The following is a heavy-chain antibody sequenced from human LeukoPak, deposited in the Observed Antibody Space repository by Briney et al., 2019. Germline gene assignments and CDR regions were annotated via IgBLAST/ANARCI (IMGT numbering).Heavy chain of an antibody. D-gene: IGHD6-6*01. V-gene: IGHV4-59*01. J-gene: IGHJ4*02. CDR2: IYYSGST. CDR3: AVGWYSSSPHFDY. CDR1: GGSISSYY. Sequence: PSETLSLTCTVSGGSISSYYWSWIRQPPGKGLECIGYIYYSGSTNYNPSLKSRVTISVDTSKNQFSLKLSSVTAADTAVYYCAVGWYSSSPHFDYWGQGTLVTVSS.